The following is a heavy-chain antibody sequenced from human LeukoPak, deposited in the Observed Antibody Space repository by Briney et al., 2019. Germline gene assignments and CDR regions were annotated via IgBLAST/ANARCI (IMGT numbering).Heavy chain of an antibody. CDR2: IYYSGST. D-gene: IGHD3-22*01. Sequence: PSETLSITCTVSGGSISSYYWSWIRQPPGKGLEWIGYIYYSGSTNYNPSLKSRVTISVDTSKNQFSLNLSSVTAADTAVYYCARRPYYYDSSGYAHFDYWGQGTLVTVSS. CDR1: GGSISSYY. J-gene: IGHJ4*02. V-gene: IGHV4-59*08. CDR3: ARRPYYYDSSGYAHFDY.